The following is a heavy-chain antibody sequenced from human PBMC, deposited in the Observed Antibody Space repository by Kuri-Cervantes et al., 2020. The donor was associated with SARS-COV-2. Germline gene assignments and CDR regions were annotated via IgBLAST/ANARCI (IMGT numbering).Heavy chain of an antibody. J-gene: IGHJ4*02. D-gene: IGHD2-15*01. V-gene: IGHV3-21*01. CDR1: GFTFSGYT. CDR2: ISGSGSYI. Sequence: GESLKISCVGTGFTFSGYTMNWVRQAPGKAPQWVSSISGSGSYIYYADSVKGRFTISRDNSKNTLNLQMNSLRAEDTAIYYCAKDQHGIVVVVAAIEYWGQGTLVTVSS. CDR3: AKDQHGIVVVVAAIEY.